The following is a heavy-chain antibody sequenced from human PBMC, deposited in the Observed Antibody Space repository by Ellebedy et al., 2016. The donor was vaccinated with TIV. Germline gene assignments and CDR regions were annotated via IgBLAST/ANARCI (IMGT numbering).Heavy chain of an antibody. CDR3: ASCIAAAPREVWYFDL. J-gene: IGHJ2*01. CDR2: ISSSGTTI. Sequence: PGGSLRLSCVASGFIFSTYAMSWVRQAPGKGLEWVSYISSSGTTIYNADSVKGRFTISRDNAKNSLYLQMNSLRAEDTAVYYCASCIAAAPREVWYFDLWGRGTLVTVSS. CDR1: GFIFSTYA. V-gene: IGHV3-11*01. D-gene: IGHD6-13*01.